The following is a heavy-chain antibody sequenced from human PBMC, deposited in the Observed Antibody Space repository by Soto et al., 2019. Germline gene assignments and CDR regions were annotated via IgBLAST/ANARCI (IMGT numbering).Heavy chain of an antibody. J-gene: IGHJ6*02. D-gene: IGHD3-3*02. Sequence: PGGSLRLSCVTSGFPFNRNTMNWVRQAPGKELEWVASITSSGSYVYYADSVKGRFSASRDNAKNSLSLQMDSLRPDDTAIYFCVKDEGIEAMDVWGQGTTVTVSS. V-gene: IGHV3-21*01. CDR3: VKDEGIEAMDV. CDR1: GFPFNRNT. CDR2: ITSSGSYV.